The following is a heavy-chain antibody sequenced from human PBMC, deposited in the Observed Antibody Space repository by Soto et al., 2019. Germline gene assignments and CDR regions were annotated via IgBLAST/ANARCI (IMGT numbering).Heavy chain of an antibody. Sequence: QVQLVQSGAEVKKPGASVKVSCKASGYTFTSYAMHWVRQAPGQRLEWMGWINAGNGNTKYSQKFQGSVTITRDTSASTAYMELSSMRSEDTAVYYCARGFLRWALHFDYWGQGTLVTVSS. D-gene: IGHD1-26*01. CDR2: INAGNGNT. J-gene: IGHJ4*02. CDR1: GYTFTSYA. V-gene: IGHV1-3*01. CDR3: ARGFLRWALHFDY.